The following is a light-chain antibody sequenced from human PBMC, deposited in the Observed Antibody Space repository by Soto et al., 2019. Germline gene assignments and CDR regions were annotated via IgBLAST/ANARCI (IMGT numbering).Light chain of an antibody. CDR1: SSNIGAGYD. V-gene: IGLV1-40*01. CDR2: GNS. J-gene: IGLJ1*01. CDR3: QSYDSSLSSYV. Sequence: QSVLTQPPSVSGAPGQRVTISCTGSSSNIGAGYDVHWYQHLPGTAPKLLIYGNSNRPSGVPDRFSGSKSGTSASLAITGLQAEDEADYYCQSYDSSLSSYVFGTVTKVTVL.